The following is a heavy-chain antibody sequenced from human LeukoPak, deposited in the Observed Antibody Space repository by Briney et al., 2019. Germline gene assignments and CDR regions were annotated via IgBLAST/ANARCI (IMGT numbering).Heavy chain of an antibody. D-gene: IGHD6-13*01. Sequence: KPSETLSLTCAVYGGSFSGCYWSWIRQPPGKGLEWIGEINHSGSTNYNPSLKSRVTISVDTSKNQFSLKLSSVTAADTAVYYCARGRLPGIAAAGKKFDYWGQGTLVTVSS. V-gene: IGHV4-34*01. J-gene: IGHJ4*02. CDR1: GGSFSGCY. CDR2: INHSGST. CDR3: ARGRLPGIAAAGKKFDY.